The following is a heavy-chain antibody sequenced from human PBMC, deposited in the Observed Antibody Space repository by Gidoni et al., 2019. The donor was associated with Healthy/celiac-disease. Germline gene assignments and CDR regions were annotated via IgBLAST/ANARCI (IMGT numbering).Heavy chain of an antibody. CDR1: GGSFSGYY. CDR2: INHSGST. D-gene: IGHD3-16*02. CDR3: ARGRRMITFGGVIVLGWFDP. J-gene: IGHJ5*02. Sequence: QVQLQQWGAGLLKPSETLSLTCAVYGGSFSGYYWRWIRQPPGKGLEWIGEINHSGSTNYNPSLKSRVTISVDTSKNQFSLKLSSVTAADTAVYYCARGRRMITFGGVIVLGWFDPWGQGTLVTVSS. V-gene: IGHV4-34*01.